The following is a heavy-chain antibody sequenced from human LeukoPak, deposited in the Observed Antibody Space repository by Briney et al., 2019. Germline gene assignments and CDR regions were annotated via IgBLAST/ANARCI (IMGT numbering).Heavy chain of an antibody. CDR2: ISSSGSTI. CDR1: GFTFSSYE. Sequence: GGSLTLSCAASGFTFSSYEMNWVRQAPGKGLEGVSYISSSGSTIYYADSVKGRFTISRDNAKNSLYLQMNSLRAEDTAVYYCARGGASDYYYYYMDVWGKGTTVTVSS. D-gene: IGHD1-26*01. CDR3: ARGGASDYYYYYMDV. V-gene: IGHV3-48*03. J-gene: IGHJ6*03.